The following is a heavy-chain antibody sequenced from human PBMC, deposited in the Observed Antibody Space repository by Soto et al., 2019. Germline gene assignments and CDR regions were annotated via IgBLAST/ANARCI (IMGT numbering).Heavy chain of an antibody. Sequence: GGSLRLSCAASGFTFSSYWMHWVRQAPGKGLVGVSRINSDGSNTSYAGSVKGRFTISKDNAKNTLYLQMNSLRAEDTAVYYCARDQPRYSGSFDYWGQGTMVTVSS. CDR1: GFTFSSYW. V-gene: IGHV3-74*01. J-gene: IGHJ4*02. CDR2: INSDGSNT. CDR3: ARDQPRYSGSFDY. D-gene: IGHD1-26*01.